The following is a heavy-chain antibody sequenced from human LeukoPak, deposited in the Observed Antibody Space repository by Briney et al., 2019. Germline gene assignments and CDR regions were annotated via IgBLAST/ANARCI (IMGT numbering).Heavy chain of an antibody. CDR2: IKQDGSEK. CDR1: GFTFSSYW. Sequence: GGSLRLSCAASGFTFSSYWMSWVRQAPGKGLEWVANIKQDGSEKYYVDSVKGRFTISRDNAKNSLYLQMNSLRAEDTAVYYCASDPITMVRGVVSDAFDIWGQGTMVTVSS. CDR3: ASDPITMVRGVVSDAFDI. D-gene: IGHD3-10*01. V-gene: IGHV3-7*01. J-gene: IGHJ3*02.